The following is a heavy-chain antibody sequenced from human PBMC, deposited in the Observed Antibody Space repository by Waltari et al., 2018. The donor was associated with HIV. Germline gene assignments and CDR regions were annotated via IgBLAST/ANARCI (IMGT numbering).Heavy chain of an antibody. CDR2: ISYDGSNK. V-gene: IGHV3-30*18. CDR1: GFTFSSYG. CDR3: AKDDALDAFDI. Sequence: QVQLVESGGGGVQPGRSLRLSCAAPGFTFSSYGMHLARQAPGKGLEWVAVISYDGSNKYYADSVKGRFTISRDNSKNTLYLQMNSLRAEDTAVYYCAKDDALDAFDIWGQGTMVTVSS. J-gene: IGHJ3*02.